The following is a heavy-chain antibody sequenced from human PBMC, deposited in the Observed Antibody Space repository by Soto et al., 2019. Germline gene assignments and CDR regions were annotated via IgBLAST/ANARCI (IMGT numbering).Heavy chain of an antibody. Sequence: ASVKVSFKASGYTFTSYDINWVRQATGQGLEWMGWMNPNSGNTGYAQKFQGRVTMTRNTSISTAYMELSSLRSEDTAVYYCASGTYYDFWSGYYTGGMDVWGQGTTVTVSS. V-gene: IGHV1-8*01. CDR3: ASGTYYDFWSGYYTGGMDV. CDR2: MNPNSGNT. J-gene: IGHJ6*02. CDR1: GYTFTSYD. D-gene: IGHD3-3*01.